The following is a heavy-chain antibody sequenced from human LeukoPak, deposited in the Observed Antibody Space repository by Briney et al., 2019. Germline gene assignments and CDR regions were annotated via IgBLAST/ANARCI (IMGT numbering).Heavy chain of an antibody. Sequence: VASVKVSCKVSGYTLTELSMHWVRQAPGKGLEWMGGFDPEDGETIYAQKFQGRVTMTEDTSTDTAYMELSSLRSEDTAVYYCATNGYRAIFGVVNNWFDPWGQGTLVTVSS. V-gene: IGHV1-24*01. CDR1: GYTLTELS. D-gene: IGHD3-3*01. CDR3: ATNGYRAIFGVVNNWFDP. CDR2: FDPEDGET. J-gene: IGHJ5*02.